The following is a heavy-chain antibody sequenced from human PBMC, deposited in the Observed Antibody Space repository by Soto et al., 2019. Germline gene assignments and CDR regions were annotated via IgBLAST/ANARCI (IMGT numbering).Heavy chain of an antibody. Sequence: QVQLVQSGAEVKKPGSSVKVSCKASGGTFSSDAISWVRQAPGQGLEWMGGIIPIFGTANYAQKFKGRVTITADESTSTAYMEMSSLRSEDTAVYYCARDRSYQQQLGYWGQGTLVTVSS. CDR2: IIPIFGTA. CDR3: ARDRSYQQQLGY. CDR1: GGTFSSDA. V-gene: IGHV1-69*12. J-gene: IGHJ4*02. D-gene: IGHD6-13*01.